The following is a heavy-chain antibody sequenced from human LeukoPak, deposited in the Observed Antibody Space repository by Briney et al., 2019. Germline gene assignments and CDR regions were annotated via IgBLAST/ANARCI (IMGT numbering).Heavy chain of an antibody. CDR1: GYTFTSYG. J-gene: IGHJ6*03. CDR3: ARAASFGSGSYFYYYMDV. Sequence: GASVKVSCKASGYTFTSYGISWVRQAPGQGLEWMGWISTYKGNTNYAQKLQGRVTMTTDTSTSTVYMELRSLRSDDTAVYYCARAASFGSGSYFYYYMDVWGKGTTVTVSS. D-gene: IGHD3-10*01. V-gene: IGHV1-18*01. CDR2: ISTYKGNT.